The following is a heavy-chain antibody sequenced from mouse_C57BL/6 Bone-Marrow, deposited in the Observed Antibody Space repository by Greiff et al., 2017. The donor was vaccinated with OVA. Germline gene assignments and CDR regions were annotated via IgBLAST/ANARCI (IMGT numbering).Heavy chain of an antibody. CDR2: IDPSDSET. J-gene: IGHJ4*01. CDR1: GYTFTSYW. D-gene: IGHD2-3*01. V-gene: IGHV1-52*01. Sequence: QVQLQQPGAELVRPGSSVKLSCKASGYTFTSYWMHWVKQRPIQGLEWIGNIDPSDSETHYNQKFKDKATLTVDKSSSTAYMQLSSLTSEDSAVYYCARDDGSHAMDYWGQGTSVTVSS. CDR3: ARDDGSHAMDY.